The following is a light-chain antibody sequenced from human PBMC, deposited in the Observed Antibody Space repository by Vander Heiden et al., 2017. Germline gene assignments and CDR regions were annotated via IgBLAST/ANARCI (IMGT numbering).Light chain of an antibody. V-gene: IGLV3-9*01. CDR2: RDS. J-gene: IGLJ1*01. Sequence: SYELTQPLSVSVAPGQTARITCGGNNIGSKNVHWYQQKPGQAPVLVIYRDSNRPSGIPERFSGSNSGNTATLTISRAQAGDEADYYCQVWDSSTAHYVFGTGTKVTVL. CDR3: QVWDSSTAHYV. CDR1: NIGSKN.